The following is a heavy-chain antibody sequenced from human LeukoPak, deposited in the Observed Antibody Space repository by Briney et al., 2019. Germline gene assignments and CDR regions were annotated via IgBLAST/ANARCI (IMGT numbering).Heavy chain of an antibody. Sequence: GGSLRLSCAASGFTFSSYSMNWVRQAPGKGLEWVSYISSSSSTIYYADSVKGRFTISRDNAKNSLYLQMNSLRAEDTAVYYCARAGGTIFGVVIDYWGQGTLVTVSS. CDR1: GFTFSSYS. J-gene: IGHJ4*02. CDR3: ARAGGTIFGVVIDY. CDR2: ISSSSSTI. V-gene: IGHV3-48*04. D-gene: IGHD3-3*01.